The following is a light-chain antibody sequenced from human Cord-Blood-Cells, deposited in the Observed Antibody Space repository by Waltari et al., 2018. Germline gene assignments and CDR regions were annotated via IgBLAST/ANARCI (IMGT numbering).Light chain of an antibody. Sequence: EIVMTQSPATLSVSPGERATISCRASQSVSSNLAWYQHKPGQAPRLLIYGASTRATGIPARFSGSGSGTEFTLTISSLQSEDFAVYYCQQYNNWPRTFGQGTKVEIK. V-gene: IGKV3-15*01. CDR1: QSVSSN. CDR2: GAS. J-gene: IGKJ1*01. CDR3: QQYNNWPRT.